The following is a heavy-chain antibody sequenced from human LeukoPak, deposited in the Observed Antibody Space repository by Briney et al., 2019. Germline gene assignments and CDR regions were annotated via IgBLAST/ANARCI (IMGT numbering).Heavy chain of an antibody. CDR1: GLSVSSNF. CDR2: IYGGGST. Sequence: GGSLRLSRAATGLSVSSNFMSWVRQAPGKGLEWVSVIYGGGSTYYADSVKGRFAISRDTPKNTLYLQMNSLRVEDTAVYYCASWPVGWYGEDSWGQGALVTVSS. J-gene: IGHJ4*02. D-gene: IGHD6-19*01. V-gene: IGHV3-53*01. CDR3: ASWPVGWYGEDS.